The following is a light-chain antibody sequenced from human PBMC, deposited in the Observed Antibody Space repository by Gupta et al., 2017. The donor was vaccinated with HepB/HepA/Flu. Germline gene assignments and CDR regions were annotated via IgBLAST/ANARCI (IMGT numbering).Light chain of an antibody. Sequence: SYEPPQPPSVSVSPGQTASITCSGDKLGDKYACWYQQKPGQSPVLVIYQDSKRPSGIPERFSGSNSGNTATLTISGTQAMDEADYYCQAWDSSTAGVVFGGGTKLTVL. V-gene: IGLV3-1*01. J-gene: IGLJ2*01. CDR1: KLGDKY. CDR3: QAWDSSTAGVV. CDR2: QDS.